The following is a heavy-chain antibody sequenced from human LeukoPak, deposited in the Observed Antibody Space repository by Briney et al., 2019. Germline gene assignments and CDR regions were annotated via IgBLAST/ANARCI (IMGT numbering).Heavy chain of an antibody. J-gene: IGHJ4*02. CDR3: ARGRYLTTSGGAAAGFLDY. Sequence: PSETLSLTCAVYGGSFSGYYWSWIRQPPGKGLGWIGEINHSGSTNYNPSLKSRVTISVDTSKNQFSLKLSSVTAADTAVYYCARGRYLTTSGGAAAGFLDYWGQGSLVTVST. CDR1: GGSFSGYY. D-gene: IGHD6-13*01. V-gene: IGHV4-34*01. CDR2: INHSGST.